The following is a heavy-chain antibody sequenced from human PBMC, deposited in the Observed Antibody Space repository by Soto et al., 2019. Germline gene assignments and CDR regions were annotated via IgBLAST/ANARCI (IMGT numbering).Heavy chain of an antibody. CDR2: INKDGSST. Sequence: EVQLVESGGDLVQPGGSLRLSCAASGFTFSNYPMHWVRQAPGKGLEYISAINKDGSSTYYANSVRGRFTISRDNSKNTLYLQMGSQRAEHMAVYYCATAGLVSGYYYYYMDVWGKGTTVTVSS. J-gene: IGHJ6*03. V-gene: IGHV3-64*01. CDR1: GFTFSNYP. CDR3: ATAGLVSGYYYYYMDV. D-gene: IGHD1-26*01.